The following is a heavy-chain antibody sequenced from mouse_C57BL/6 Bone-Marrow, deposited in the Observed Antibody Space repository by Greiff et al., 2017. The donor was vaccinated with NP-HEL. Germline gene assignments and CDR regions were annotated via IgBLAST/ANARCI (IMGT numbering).Heavy chain of an antibody. CDR3: ATESVGSSYSYWYFDV. CDR2: INPSNGGT. J-gene: IGHJ1*03. V-gene: IGHV1-53*01. D-gene: IGHD1-1*01. Sequence: QVQLQQPGTELVKPGASVKLSCKASGYTFTSYWMHWVKQRPGQGLEWIGNINPSNGGTNYNEKFKSKATLTVDKSSSTAYMQLSSLTSEDSAVYYCATESVGSSYSYWYFDVWGTGTTVTVSS. CDR1: GYTFTSYW.